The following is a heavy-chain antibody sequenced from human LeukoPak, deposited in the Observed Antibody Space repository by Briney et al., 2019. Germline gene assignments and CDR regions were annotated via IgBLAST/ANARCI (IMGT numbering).Heavy chain of an antibody. J-gene: IGHJ4*02. Sequence: ASVKVSCKASGGTLSSHAISWVRQAPGQGLEWMGRIIPILGIADYAQKFQGRVTITADKFTSTAYMELSSLRSEDTAMYYCARDSGTVREVLYHFDYWGQGTPVTVSS. V-gene: IGHV1-69*04. CDR1: GGTLSSHA. D-gene: IGHD3-10*01. CDR3: ARDSGTVREVLYHFDY. CDR2: IIPILGIA.